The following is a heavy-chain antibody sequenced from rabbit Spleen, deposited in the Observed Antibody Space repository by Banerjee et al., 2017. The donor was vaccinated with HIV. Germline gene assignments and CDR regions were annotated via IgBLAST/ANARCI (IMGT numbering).Heavy chain of an antibody. D-gene: IGHD1-1*01. CDR3: ARDLVAVIGWNFNL. CDR2: IYTGSGST. J-gene: IGHJ4*01. Sequence: QEQLEESGGDLVKPEGSLTLTCTASGFSFSSSYWICWVRQAPGKGLEWIGCIYTGSGSTYYASWAKGRLTISKTSSTTVTLQMTSLTAADTATYFCARDLVAVIGWNFNLWGQGTLVTVS. CDR1: GFSFSSSYW. V-gene: IGHV1S45*01.